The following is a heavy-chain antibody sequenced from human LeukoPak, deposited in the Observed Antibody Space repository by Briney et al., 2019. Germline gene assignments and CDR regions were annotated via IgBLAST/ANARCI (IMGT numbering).Heavy chain of an antibody. CDR1: GFTVSSNY. CDR3: AKEPAAYYYGSGSYYNPKGDWFDP. Sequence: GGSLRLSCAASGFTVSSNYMSWVRQAPGKGLEWVSVIYSGGTTYYADSVKGRFTISRDNSKNTLYLQMNSLRAEDTAVYYCAKEPAAYYYGSGSYYNPKGDWFDPWGQGTLVTVSS. CDR2: IYSGGTT. V-gene: IGHV3-53*05. J-gene: IGHJ5*02. D-gene: IGHD3-10*01.